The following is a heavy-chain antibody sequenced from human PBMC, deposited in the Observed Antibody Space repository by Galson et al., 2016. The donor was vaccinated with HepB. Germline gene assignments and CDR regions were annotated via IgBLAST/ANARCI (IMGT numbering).Heavy chain of an antibody. V-gene: IGHV3-30-3*01. CDR1: GFTFSGYD. D-gene: IGHD2-15*01. CDR3: AREVTYCSGGGCYYFDY. J-gene: IGHJ4*02. CDR2: VSYDGTNQ. Sequence: SLRLSCAASGFTFSGYDMHWVRQAPGKGLEWVAFVSYDGTNQYYTDSVKGRFTISRDNSKSTLYLQMNGLRPEDSALYYCAREVTYCSGGGCYYFDYWGQGTLVTVSS.